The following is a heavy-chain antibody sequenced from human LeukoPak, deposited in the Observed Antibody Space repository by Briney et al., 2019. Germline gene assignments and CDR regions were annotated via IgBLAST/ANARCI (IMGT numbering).Heavy chain of an antibody. V-gene: IGHV3-53*04. Sequence: GGSLRLSCAASGFTVSSNYMSWVRRAPGKGLEWVSVIYSGGSTYYADSVKGRFTISRHNSKNTLYLQMDSLRAEDTAVYYCAACGGLTSCYSAVYFDYWGQGTLVTVSS. D-gene: IGHD2-15*01. CDR1: GFTVSSNY. CDR2: IYSGGST. J-gene: IGHJ4*02. CDR3: AACGGLTSCYSAVYFDY.